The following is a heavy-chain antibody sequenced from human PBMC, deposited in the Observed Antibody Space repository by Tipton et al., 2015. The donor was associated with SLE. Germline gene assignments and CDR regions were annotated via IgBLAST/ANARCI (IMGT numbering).Heavy chain of an antibody. CDR3: ARDTFLGPFEY. V-gene: IGHV4-31*03. CDR2: IYHTGST. CDR1: SGSIRSNGHY. D-gene: IGHD7-27*01. J-gene: IGHJ4*02. Sequence: TLSLTCTVSSGSIRSNGHYWSRIRQHPGRGLEWIGHIYHTGSTSYNPSLQSRVSISVDTSKNQFSLNLTSVTAADTAVYFCARDTFLGPFEYWGQGTLVTVSS.